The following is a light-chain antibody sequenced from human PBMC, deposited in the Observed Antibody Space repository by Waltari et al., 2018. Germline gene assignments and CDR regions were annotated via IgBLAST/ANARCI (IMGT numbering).Light chain of an antibody. Sequence: QSVLTQPPSASAAPGQKVTIPCSASNSDIENSYISWYQQFPGTAPRLLIYFNDKRPSGIPDRFSGSKSGPSATLAITGLQTGDEADYYCATWDSRLSLVIIGGGTKLTV. CDR2: FND. V-gene: IGLV1-51*01. CDR1: NSDIENSY. CDR3: ATWDSRLSLVI. J-gene: IGLJ2*01.